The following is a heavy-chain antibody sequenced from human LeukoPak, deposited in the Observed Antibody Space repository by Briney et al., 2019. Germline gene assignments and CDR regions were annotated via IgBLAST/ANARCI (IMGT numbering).Heavy chain of an antibody. D-gene: IGHD3-22*01. Sequence: ASVKVSCKASGYTFTSYGISWVRQAPGQGLEWMGWINPNSGGTNYAQKFQGRVTMTRDTSISTAYMELSRLRSDDTAVYYCASEYYYDSSGYYRVLGYWGQGTLVTVSP. J-gene: IGHJ4*02. CDR3: ASEYYYDSSGYYRVLGY. CDR2: INPNSGGT. CDR1: GYTFTSYG. V-gene: IGHV1-2*02.